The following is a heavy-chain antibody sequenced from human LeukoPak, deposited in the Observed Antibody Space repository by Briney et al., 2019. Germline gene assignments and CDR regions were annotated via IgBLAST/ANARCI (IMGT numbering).Heavy chain of an antibody. CDR1: GFTFSSYS. CDR2: ISGSGANT. J-gene: IGHJ4*02. D-gene: IGHD1-26*01. CDR3: AKCRVGAANFDY. Sequence: GGSLRLSCAASGFTFSSYSMNWVRQAPGKGLEWVSAISGSGANTYYADSVKGRFTISRDNSKNTLYLQMNNLRAEDTAVYYCAKCRVGAANFDYWGQGTLVTVSS. V-gene: IGHV3-23*01.